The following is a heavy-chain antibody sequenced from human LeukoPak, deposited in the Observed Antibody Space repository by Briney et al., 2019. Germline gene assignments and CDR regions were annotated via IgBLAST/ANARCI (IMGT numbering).Heavy chain of an antibody. Sequence: PSETLSLTCTVSGGSISRSSYYWGWIRQPPGKGLEWIGSIYYSGSTYYNPSLKSRVTISVDTSKNQFSLKLSSVTAADTAVYYCARHGADNFWSCYWAEYYMDVWGKGTTVTVSS. CDR2: IYYSGST. J-gene: IGHJ6*03. CDR1: GGSISRSSYY. V-gene: IGHV4-39*01. D-gene: IGHD3-3*01. CDR3: ARHGADNFWSCYWAEYYMDV.